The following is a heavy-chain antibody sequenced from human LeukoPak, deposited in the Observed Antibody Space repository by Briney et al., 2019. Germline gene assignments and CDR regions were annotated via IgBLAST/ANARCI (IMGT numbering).Heavy chain of an antibody. Sequence: GGSLRLSCAASGFTFSSYWMSWVRQAPGKGLEWVANIKQDGSEKYYVDSVKGRFTISRDNAKNSLYLQMNSLRAEDTAVYYCARWVGRAQTSGYYGMDVWGKGTTVTVSS. CDR3: ARWVGRAQTSGYYGMDV. D-gene: IGHD3-10*01. CDR2: IKQDGSEK. J-gene: IGHJ6*04. V-gene: IGHV3-7*01. CDR1: GFTFSSYW.